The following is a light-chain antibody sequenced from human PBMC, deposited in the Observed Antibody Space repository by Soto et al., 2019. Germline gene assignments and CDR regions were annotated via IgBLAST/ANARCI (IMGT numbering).Light chain of an antibody. V-gene: IGKV3-11*01. CDR3: QQRSTWPGA. J-gene: IGKJ2*01. Sequence: EVVLTQSPATLSLSPGEGATLSCRASQSVSRYLAWYQQKPGQAPRLLIYGASNRATGVPARFSGSGSGTDFTLTISSLEPEDFAVYYCQQRSTWPGAFGQRTKLEIK. CDR2: GAS. CDR1: QSVSRY.